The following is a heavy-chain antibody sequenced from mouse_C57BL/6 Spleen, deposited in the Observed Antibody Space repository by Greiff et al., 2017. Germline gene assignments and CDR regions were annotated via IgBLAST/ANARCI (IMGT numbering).Heavy chain of an antibody. CDR2: INPNNGGT. CDR3: ARRAYSNYVDWYFDV. J-gene: IGHJ1*03. V-gene: IGHV1-26*01. CDR1: GYTFTDYY. D-gene: IGHD2-5*01. Sequence: EVQLQQSGPELVKPGASVKISCKASGYTFTDYYMNWVKQSHGKSLEWIGDINPNNGGTSYNQKFKGKATLTVDKSSSTAYMELRSLTSEDSAVYYCARRAYSNYVDWYFDVWGTGTTVTVSS.